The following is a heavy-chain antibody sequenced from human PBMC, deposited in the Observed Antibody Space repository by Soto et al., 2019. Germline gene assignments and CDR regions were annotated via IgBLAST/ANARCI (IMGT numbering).Heavy chain of an antibody. J-gene: IGHJ3*02. Sequence: QVQLVQSGAEVKKPGASVKVSCKASGYTFTSYDINWVRQATGQGLEWMGWMNPNSGNTGYAQKFQGRVTMTRNTSISTAYMELSSLRSDDTAVYYCARGTKYYYSGDDAFDIWGQGTMVTVSS. V-gene: IGHV1-8*01. CDR3: ARGTKYYYSGDDAFDI. D-gene: IGHD3-10*01. CDR2: MNPNSGNT. CDR1: GYTFTSYD.